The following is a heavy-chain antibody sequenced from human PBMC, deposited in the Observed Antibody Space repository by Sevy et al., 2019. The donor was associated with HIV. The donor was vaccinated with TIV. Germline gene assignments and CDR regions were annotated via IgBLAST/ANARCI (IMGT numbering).Heavy chain of an antibody. J-gene: IGHJ5*02. Sequence: SETLSLTCTVSGGSISSYYWSWIRQPPGKGLEWIGYIYYSGSTNYNPSLKSRVTISVDTSKNQFSLKLSSVTAADTAVYSCARSHSSSWYVAIDPWGQGTLVTVSS. V-gene: IGHV4-59*01. D-gene: IGHD6-13*01. CDR2: IYYSGST. CDR1: GGSISSYY. CDR3: ARSHSSSWYVAIDP.